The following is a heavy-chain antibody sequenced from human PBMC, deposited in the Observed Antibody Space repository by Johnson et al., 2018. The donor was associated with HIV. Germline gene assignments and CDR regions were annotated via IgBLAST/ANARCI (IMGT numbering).Heavy chain of an antibody. J-gene: IGHJ3*02. CDR2: ISWNSGSI. CDR1: GFSFDDYA. Sequence: VQLVESGGGVVQPGGSLRLSCASSGFSFDDYAMHWVRQTPGKGLEWVSGISWNSGSIGYADSVKGRFTISRDNSKNTLYLQMNKLRAEDTAVYFCASQVRGLRLGVDAFDIWGQGTMVTVSS. V-gene: IGHV3-9*01. D-gene: IGHD3-16*01. CDR3: ASQVRGLRLGVDAFDI.